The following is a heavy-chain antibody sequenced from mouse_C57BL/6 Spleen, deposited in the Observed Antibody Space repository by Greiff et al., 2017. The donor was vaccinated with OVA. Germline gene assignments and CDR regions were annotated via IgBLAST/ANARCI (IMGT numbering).Heavy chain of an antibody. CDR2: FYPGSGSI. CDR3: ARHERGMVTTPWYFDV. D-gene: IGHD2-2*01. CDR1: GYTFTEYT. J-gene: IGHJ1*03. Sequence: QVQLKESGAELVKPGASVKLSCKASGYTFTEYTIHWVKQRSGQGLEWIGWFYPGSGSIKYNEKFKDKATLTADKSSSTVYMELSRLTSEDSAVYFCARHERGMVTTPWYFDVWGTGTTVTVSS. V-gene: IGHV1-62-2*01.